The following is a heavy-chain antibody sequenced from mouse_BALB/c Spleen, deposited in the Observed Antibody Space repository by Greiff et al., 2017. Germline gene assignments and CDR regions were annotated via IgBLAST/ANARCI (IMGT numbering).Heavy chain of an antibody. Sequence: LQQPGSELVRPGASVKLSCKASGYTFTSYWMHWVKQRPGQGLEWIGNIYPGSGSTNYDEKFKSKATLTVDTSSSTAYMQLSSLTSEDSAVYYCTRSRVFDYWGQGTTLTVSS. CDR2: IYPGSGST. V-gene: IGHV1S22*01. J-gene: IGHJ2*01. CDR3: TRSRVFDY. CDR1: GYTFTSYW.